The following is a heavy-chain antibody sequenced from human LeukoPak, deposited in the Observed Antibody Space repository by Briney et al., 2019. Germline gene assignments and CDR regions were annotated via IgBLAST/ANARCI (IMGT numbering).Heavy chain of an antibody. D-gene: IGHD3-10*01. V-gene: IGHV1-18*01. CDR3: AAEGILWFGVLNAFDI. Sequence: ASVTVSCKASGYTFTSYGISWVRQAPGQGLEWMGWISAYNGNTNYAQKLQGRVTMTTDTSTSTAYMELSSLRSEDTAVYYCAAEGILWFGVLNAFDIWGQGTMVTVSS. CDR1: GYTFTSYG. J-gene: IGHJ3*02. CDR2: ISAYNGNT.